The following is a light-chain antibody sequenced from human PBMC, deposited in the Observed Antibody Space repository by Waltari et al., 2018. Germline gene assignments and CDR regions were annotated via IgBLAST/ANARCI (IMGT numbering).Light chain of an antibody. CDR2: EIT. CDR3: SSYTSSRAFVV. J-gene: IGLJ2*01. V-gene: IGLV2-14*01. CDR1: SSDVGGFNY. Sequence: QSALTQPASVSGSPGQSITISCTGTSSDVGGFNYVSWYQQHPGKAPKLMIYEITNRPSGVANRFSGSKSGNTASLTISGLQAKDEADYYCSSYTSSRAFVVFGGGTKLTVL.